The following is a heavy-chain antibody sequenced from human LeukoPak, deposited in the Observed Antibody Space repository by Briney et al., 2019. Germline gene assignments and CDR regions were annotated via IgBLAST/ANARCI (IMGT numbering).Heavy chain of an antibody. V-gene: IGHV1-2*02. CDR2: INPNSGDT. Sequence: GASVKVSCKASGYTFTGYYMHWVRQAPGQGLEWMGWINPNSGDTNYAQKFQGRVTMTKDTSISTAYMELSRLKSDDTAVYFCARGFVVVVAAESFFQHWGQGTLVTVSS. J-gene: IGHJ1*01. CDR3: ARGFVVVVAAESFFQH. D-gene: IGHD2-15*01. CDR1: GYTFTGYY.